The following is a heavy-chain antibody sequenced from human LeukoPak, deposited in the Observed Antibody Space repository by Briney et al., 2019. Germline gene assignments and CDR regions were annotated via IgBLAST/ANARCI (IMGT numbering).Heavy chain of an antibody. D-gene: IGHD6-13*01. V-gene: IGHV3-7*03. CDR1: GFTFSSYW. J-gene: IGHJ4*02. Sequence: PGGSLRLSCAASGFTFSSYWMSWVRQAPGKGLEWVANIKQDGSEKYYVDSVKGRFTISRDNAKNSLYLQMNSLRAEDTAVYYCARDAPFGPSSPARVWGQGTLVTVSS. CDR2: IKQDGSEK. CDR3: ARDAPFGPSSPARV.